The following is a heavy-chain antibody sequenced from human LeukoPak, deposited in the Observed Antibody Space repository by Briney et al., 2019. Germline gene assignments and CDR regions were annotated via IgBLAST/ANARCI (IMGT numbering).Heavy chain of an antibody. CDR3: VKDISSGKSGDPFYYFDH. Sequence: GGSLRLSFAASGFTFDDYCMHWVRQAPGKGLEWVSGISWNSAVIGYAESLKGRFIISRDNAKNSLYLKIDSLRPEDTALYYCVKDISSGKSGDPFYYFDHWGQGTPVTVSS. J-gene: IGHJ4*02. CDR1: GFTFDDYC. D-gene: IGHD1-26*01. V-gene: IGHV3-9*01. CDR2: ISWNSAVI.